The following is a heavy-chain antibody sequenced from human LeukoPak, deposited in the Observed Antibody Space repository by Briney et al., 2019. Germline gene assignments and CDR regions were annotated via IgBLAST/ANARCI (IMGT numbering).Heavy chain of an antibody. CDR1: GFTFSSYS. J-gene: IGHJ4*02. Sequence: GGSLRLSCAASGFTFSSYSMNWVRQAPGKGLEWVSSISSSSSNIYYADSVKGRFTISRDNAKNSLYLQMNSLRAEDTAVYYCARGPASYYGDYEVYWGQGTLVTVSS. D-gene: IGHD4-17*01. V-gene: IGHV3-21*01. CDR3: ARGPASYYGDYEVY. CDR2: ISSSSSNI.